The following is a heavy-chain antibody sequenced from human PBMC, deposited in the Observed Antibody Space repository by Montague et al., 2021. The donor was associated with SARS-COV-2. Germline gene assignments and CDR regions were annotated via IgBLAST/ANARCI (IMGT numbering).Heavy chain of an antibody. J-gene: IGHJ4*02. V-gene: IGHV4-31*03. D-gene: IGHD5-18*01. Sequence: TLSLTCSASGDPISRAGYFWTWIRHHPTEGLEWIGYVYYTGSTDYNPSLKSRVSMSIDTSRNQFSLKMSSVTAADTAVYYCARDRYGHFDYWGQGTLVTVSS. CDR1: GDPISRAGYF. CDR2: VYYTGST. CDR3: ARDRYGHFDY.